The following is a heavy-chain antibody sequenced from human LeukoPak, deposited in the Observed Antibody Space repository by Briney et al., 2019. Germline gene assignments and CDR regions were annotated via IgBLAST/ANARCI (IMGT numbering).Heavy chain of an antibody. CDR3: AKDIGSNYYYYMDV. Sequence: GGSLRLSCAASGFTFDDYAMHWVRQAPGKGLEWVSLISGGGGSTYYADSVKGRLTISRDNSKNSLYLQMNSLRTEDTALYYCAKDIGSNYYYYMDVWGKGTTVTVSS. V-gene: IGHV3-43*02. J-gene: IGHJ6*03. D-gene: IGHD4-11*01. CDR1: GFTFDDYA. CDR2: ISGGGGST.